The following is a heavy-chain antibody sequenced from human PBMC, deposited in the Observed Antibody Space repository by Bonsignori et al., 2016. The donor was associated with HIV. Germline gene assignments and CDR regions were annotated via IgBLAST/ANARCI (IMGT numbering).Heavy chain of an antibody. D-gene: IGHD3-10*01. Sequence: EVQLVQSGPELKKPGSTVKISCKVSGYTFTDYYIHWLRQAAETGLEWVGLVDPKDGETRYAEKFQGRVTINADTSTDTAYMDLSSLRSDDSAIYYCAKGYVGGNWFDPWGQGTLVTVSS. CDR2: VDPKDGET. CDR3: AKGYVGGNWFDP. V-gene: IGHV1-69-2*01. CDR1: GYTFTDYY. J-gene: IGHJ5*02.